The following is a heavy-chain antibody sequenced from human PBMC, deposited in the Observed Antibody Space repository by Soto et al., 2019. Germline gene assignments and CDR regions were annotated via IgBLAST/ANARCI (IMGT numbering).Heavy chain of an antibody. CDR2: ISSGSSYI. V-gene: IGHV3-21*01. CDR1: GFIFTGYN. CDR3: ARRRAAAGTLTFDY. D-gene: IGHD6-13*01. Sequence: WGSLRLSCAASGFIFTGYNMNFVRQSPLKWLEWVSSISSGSSYIYYADSVKGRFTISRDDAKNSLYLQMNTLRAEDTALYYCARRRAAAGTLTFDYWGQGTRVTVSS. J-gene: IGHJ4*02.